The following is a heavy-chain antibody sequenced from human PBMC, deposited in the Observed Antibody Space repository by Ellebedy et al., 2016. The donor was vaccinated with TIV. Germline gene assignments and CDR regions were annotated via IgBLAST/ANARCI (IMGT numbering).Heavy chain of an antibody. CDR1: KFTFSSYS. CDR2: ISSCRTV. Sequence: GESLKISCAASKFTFSSYSMNWVRQAPGKGLQWVSYISSCRTVHYADSVKGRFTISRDNAKNSLYLQMNSLRDEDTAVYYCARDIEAAGIPGTFDMWGQGTMVTVSS. V-gene: IGHV3-48*02. CDR3: ARDIEAAGIPGTFDM. D-gene: IGHD6-13*01. J-gene: IGHJ3*02.